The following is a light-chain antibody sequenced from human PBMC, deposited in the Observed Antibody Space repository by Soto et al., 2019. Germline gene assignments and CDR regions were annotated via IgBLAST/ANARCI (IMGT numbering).Light chain of an antibody. V-gene: IGLV4-60*02. CDR3: ETWDSNTKV. CDR1: SGHSSYI. CDR2: LEGSGSY. Sequence: QSVLTQSSSASASLGSSVKLTCTLSSGHSSYIIAWHQQQPGKGPRYLMKLEGSGSYNKGSGVPDRFSGSSSGADRYLTISNLQFEDEADYYCETWDSNTKVFGRGTKLTVL. J-gene: IGLJ3*02.